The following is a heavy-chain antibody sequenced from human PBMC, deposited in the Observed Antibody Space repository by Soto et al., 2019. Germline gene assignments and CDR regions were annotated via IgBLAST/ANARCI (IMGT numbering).Heavy chain of an antibody. CDR2: IIPIFGTA. CDR1: GGTFSSYA. Sequence: QVQLVQSGAEVKKPGSSVKVSCKASGGTFSSYAISWVRQAPGQGLEWMGGIIPIFGTANYAQKFQGRVTITADESTSTAYRELSSLRSEDTAVYYCARDSYDQGGREFDYWGQGTLVTVSS. CDR3: ARDSYDQGGREFDY. J-gene: IGHJ4*02. D-gene: IGHD3-16*01. V-gene: IGHV1-69*01.